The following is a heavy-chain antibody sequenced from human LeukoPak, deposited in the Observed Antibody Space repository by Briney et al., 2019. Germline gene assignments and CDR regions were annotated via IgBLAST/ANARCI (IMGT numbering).Heavy chain of an antibody. CDR2: ISGSGGST. CDR1: GFTFSSYA. Sequence: GGSLRLSCAASGFTFSSYAMSWVSQAPGKGLEWVSAISGSGGSTYYADSVKGRFTISRDNSKNTLYLQMNSLRAEDTAVYYCAKDLTSVWWLQEFHNIDYWGQGTLVTVSS. V-gene: IGHV3-23*01. CDR3: AKDLTSVWWLQEFHNIDY. D-gene: IGHD5-12*01. J-gene: IGHJ4*02.